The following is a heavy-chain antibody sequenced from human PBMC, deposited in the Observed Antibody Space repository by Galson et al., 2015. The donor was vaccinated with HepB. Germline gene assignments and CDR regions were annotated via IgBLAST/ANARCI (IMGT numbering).Heavy chain of an antibody. D-gene: IGHD6-6*01. CDR3: ARALKQLGPYHDGY. Sequence: SVKVSCKASGYTFTSYDINWVRQATGQGLEWMGWMNPNSGNTGYAQKFQGRVTMTRNTSISTAYMELSSLRSEDTAVYYCARALKQLGPYHDGYWGQGTLVTVSS. CDR1: GYTFTSYD. CDR2: MNPNSGNT. J-gene: IGHJ4*02. V-gene: IGHV1-8*01.